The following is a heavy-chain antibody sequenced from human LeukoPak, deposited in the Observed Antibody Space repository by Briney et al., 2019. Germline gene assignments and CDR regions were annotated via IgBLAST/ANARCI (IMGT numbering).Heavy chain of an antibody. CDR3: ARAPYTSGWYFAFDY. CDR1: GFTFSTYT. CDR2: ISYEGSKK. V-gene: IGHV3-30-3*01. D-gene: IGHD6-19*01. J-gene: IGHJ4*02. Sequence: PGESLRLSCAASGFTFSTYTMHWVRQAPGKGLEWVALISYEGSKKNYADSVEGRFTISRDNSQNTLYLEMNSLRSEDTAVYYCARAPYTSGWYFAFDYWGQGTLVTVSS.